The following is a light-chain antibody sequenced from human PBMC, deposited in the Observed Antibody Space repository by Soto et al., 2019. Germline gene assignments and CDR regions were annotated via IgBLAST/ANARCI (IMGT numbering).Light chain of an antibody. CDR2: LGS. Sequence: DVVMTQSPLSLPVTPGEAASISCRSSQSLLHSSGYNYLDWCLQKPGQSPQLLIYLGSNRASGVPDRFSGSGSGTDFTLRISRVEAEDVGIYYCMQPLQTPWTFGQGTKVEIK. CDR3: MQPLQTPWT. V-gene: IGKV2-28*01. J-gene: IGKJ1*01. CDR1: QSLLHSSGYNY.